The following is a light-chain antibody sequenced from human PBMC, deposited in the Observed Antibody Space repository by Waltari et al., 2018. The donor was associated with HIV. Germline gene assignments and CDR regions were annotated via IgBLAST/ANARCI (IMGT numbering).Light chain of an antibody. J-gene: IGKJ5*01. Sequence: DIPITQSPPFLSASVGDRVTITCRASQSINTYLNWYQKRPGRAPNLLIYGASTLDRGVPSRFSGSGSGTDFILTISSLQPEDFTTYYCQQGYTTPVPFGQGTRLE. V-gene: IGKV1-39*01. CDR1: QSINTY. CDR2: GAS. CDR3: QQGYTTPVP.